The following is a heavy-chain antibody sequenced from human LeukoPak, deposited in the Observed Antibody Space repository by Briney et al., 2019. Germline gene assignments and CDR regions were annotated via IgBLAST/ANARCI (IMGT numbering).Heavy chain of an antibody. D-gene: IGHD5-24*01. CDR1: GFTFSSYA. V-gene: IGHV3-23*01. CDR3: AKSDGYNSYGDY. Sequence: GRSLRLSCAASGFTFSSYAMSWVRQAPGKGLEWVSAISGSGGSTYYADSVKGRFTISRDNSKNTLYLQMNSLRAEDTAVYYCAKSDGYNSYGDYWGQGTLVTVSS. CDR2: ISGSGGST. J-gene: IGHJ4*02.